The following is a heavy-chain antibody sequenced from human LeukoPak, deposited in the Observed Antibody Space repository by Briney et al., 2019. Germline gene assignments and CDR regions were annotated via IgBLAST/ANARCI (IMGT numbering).Heavy chain of an antibody. D-gene: IGHD5/OR15-5a*01. J-gene: IGHJ4*02. Sequence: GGSLRLSCVVSGFTFSRYRMTWVRQAPRKGLEWVATIALDINERYYVDSVEGRFTISRDNAKNSVYLQMNSLRAEDTAVYYCARSESTMTTWSMDYWGQGTLVTVPS. CDR2: IALDINER. V-gene: IGHV3-7*04. CDR1: GFTFSRYR. CDR3: ARSESTMTTWSMDY.